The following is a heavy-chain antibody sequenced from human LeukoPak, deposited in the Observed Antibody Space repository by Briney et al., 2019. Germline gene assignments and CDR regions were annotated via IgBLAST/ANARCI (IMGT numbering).Heavy chain of an antibody. V-gene: IGHV3-23*01. D-gene: IGHD2-15*01. CDR1: GFTFSNSA. CDR2: ISTSSGSP. CDR3: AKNGDRGAYCSGGTCYPYYYYYMDV. J-gene: IGHJ6*03. Sequence: PGGSLRLACAASGFTFSNSAMSWVRQAPGKGLEWVSSISTSSGSPYYADSVKGRFTISRDNSRNTLYLQMNSLRAEDTAIYYCAKNGDRGAYCSGGTCYPYYYYYMDVWGKGTTVTISS.